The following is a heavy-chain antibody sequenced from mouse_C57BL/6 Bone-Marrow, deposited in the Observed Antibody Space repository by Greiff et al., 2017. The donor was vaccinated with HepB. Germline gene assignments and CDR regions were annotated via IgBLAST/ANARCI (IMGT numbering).Heavy chain of an antibody. J-gene: IGHJ2*01. CDR2: ISYDGSN. V-gene: IGHV3-6*01. CDR3: ARGPHFDY. CDR1: GYSITSGYY. Sequence: EVQLQQSGPGLVKPSQSLSLTCSVTGYSITSGYYWNCIRQFPGNKLEWMCYISYDGSNNYNPSLKNRISITRDTSKNQFFLKLNSVTTEDTATYYCARGPHFDYWGQGTTLTVSS.